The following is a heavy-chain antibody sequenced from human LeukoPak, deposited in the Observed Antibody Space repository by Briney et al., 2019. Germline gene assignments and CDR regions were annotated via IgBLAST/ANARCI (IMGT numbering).Heavy chain of an antibody. V-gene: IGHV3-30*03. CDR3: ARAGDNDY. J-gene: IGHJ4*02. CDR2: ISYDGSNK. CDR1: GFTFSSYG. D-gene: IGHD7-27*01. Sequence: GGSLRLSCAASGFTFSSYGMHWVRQAPGKGLEWVAVISYDGSNKYYADSVKGRFTVSRDDAKNSLYLQMNSLRAEDTAVYYCARAGDNDYWGQGTLVTVSS.